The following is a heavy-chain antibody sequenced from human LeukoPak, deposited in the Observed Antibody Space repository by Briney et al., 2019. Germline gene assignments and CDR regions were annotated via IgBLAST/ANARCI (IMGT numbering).Heavy chain of an antibody. CDR1: GFTFSSYA. Sequence: GSLRLSCAASGFTFSSYAMSWVRQAPGKGLEWIGYIYYSGGTNYNSSLKSRVTISVDTSKNQFSLKLSSVTAADTAVYYCARTVPGTKVFDYWGQGTLVTVSS. CDR3: ARTVPGTKVFDY. J-gene: IGHJ4*02. CDR2: IYYSGGT. V-gene: IGHV4-59*01. D-gene: IGHD6-19*01.